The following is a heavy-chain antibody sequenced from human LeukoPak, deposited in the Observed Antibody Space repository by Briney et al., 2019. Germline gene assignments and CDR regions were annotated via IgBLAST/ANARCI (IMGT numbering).Heavy chain of an antibody. J-gene: IGHJ4*02. D-gene: IGHD2-2*02. Sequence: PSETLSLTCTVSGGSISSYYWSWIRQPAGKGLEWIGRIYTSGSTNYNPSLKSRVTMSVDTSKNQFSLKLSSVTAADTAVYYCARASSGENIVVVPAAIRGRLYFDYWGQGTLVTVSS. CDR2: IYTSGST. CDR3: ARASSGENIVVVPAAIRGRLYFDY. CDR1: GGSISSYY. V-gene: IGHV4-4*07.